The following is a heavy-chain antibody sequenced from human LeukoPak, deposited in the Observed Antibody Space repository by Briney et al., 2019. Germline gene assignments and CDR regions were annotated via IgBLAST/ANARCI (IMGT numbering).Heavy chain of an antibody. CDR2: INPSGGST. J-gene: IGHJ4*02. D-gene: IGHD5-12*01. V-gene: IGHV1-46*01. Sequence: ASVKVSCKASGYTFTSYYMHWVRQAPGQGLEWMGIINPSGGSTSYAQKFRGRVTMTRDTSTSTVYMELSSLRSEDTAVYYCARACSGYDFVYWGQGTLVTVSS. CDR3: ARACSGYDFVY. CDR1: GYTFTSYY.